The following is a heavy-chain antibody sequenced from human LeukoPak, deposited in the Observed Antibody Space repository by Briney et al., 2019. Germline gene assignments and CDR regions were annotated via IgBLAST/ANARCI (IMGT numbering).Heavy chain of an antibody. Sequence: GAPRLSCAASGFTFSGYSMNWVRQAPGKGLVWVSRIASDGSSATYADSVKGRFSISRDNAKNTLYLQMNSLRVEDTAVYYCARGRPHGNDYWGQGTLVTVSS. V-gene: IGHV3-74*01. CDR3: ARGRPHGNDY. J-gene: IGHJ4*02. CDR2: IASDGSSA. CDR1: GFTFSGYS. D-gene: IGHD4-23*01.